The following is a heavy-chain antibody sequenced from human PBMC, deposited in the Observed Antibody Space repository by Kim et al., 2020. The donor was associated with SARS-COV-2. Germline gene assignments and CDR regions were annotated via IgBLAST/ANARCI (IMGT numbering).Heavy chain of an antibody. D-gene: IGHD3-10*02. Sequence: SETLSLTCTVSGGSISSYYWSWIRQPPGKGLEWIGYIYYSGSTNYNPSLKSRVTISVDTSKNQFSLKLSSVTAADTAVYYCARHVPENWFDPWGQGTLVTVSS. J-gene: IGHJ5*02. V-gene: IGHV4-59*08. CDR1: GGSISSYY. CDR2: IYYSGST. CDR3: ARHVPENWFDP.